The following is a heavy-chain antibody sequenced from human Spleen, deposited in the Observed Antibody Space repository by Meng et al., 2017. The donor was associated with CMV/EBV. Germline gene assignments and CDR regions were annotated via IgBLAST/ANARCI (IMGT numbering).Heavy chain of an antibody. CDR3: ARVVPGPTNRFDP. CDR2: VNTKSGKT. CDR1: GYTFTTYD. V-gene: IGHV1-8*01. Sequence: ASVKVSCKASGYTFTTYDINWVRQGNGKGFEWMGWVNTKSGKTGYAQQFQGRLTISRDNSINTGYMELSSLRSDDTAVYYCARVVPGPTNRFDPWGQGTLVTVSS. J-gene: IGHJ5*02. D-gene: IGHD1-1*01.